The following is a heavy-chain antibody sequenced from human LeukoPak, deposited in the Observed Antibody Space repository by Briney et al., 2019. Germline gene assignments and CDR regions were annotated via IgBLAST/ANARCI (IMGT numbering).Heavy chain of an antibody. Sequence: GAPVKVSCKASGYTFNSYDINWVRQATGQGLEWMGWMNPNSGNTGYARKFQGRVTMTRNTSISTAYMELSSLRSEDTAVYYCARYARYRIRAFDIWGQGTMVTVSS. CDR2: MNPNSGNT. J-gene: IGHJ3*02. D-gene: IGHD1-26*01. V-gene: IGHV1-8*01. CDR3: ARYARYRIRAFDI. CDR1: GYTFNSYD.